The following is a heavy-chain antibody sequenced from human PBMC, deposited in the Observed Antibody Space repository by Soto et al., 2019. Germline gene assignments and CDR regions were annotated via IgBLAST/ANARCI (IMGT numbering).Heavy chain of an antibody. V-gene: IGHV3-30-3*01. CDR3: AREGWDSSGYYYFDY. CDR1: GFTFSSYA. Sequence: PGGSLRLSCAASGFTFSSYAMHWVRQAPGKGLEWVAVISYDGSNKYYADSVKGRFTISRDNSKNTLYLQMNSLRAEDTAVYYCAREGWDSSGYYYFDYWGQGTLVT. CDR2: ISYDGSNK. D-gene: IGHD3-22*01. J-gene: IGHJ4*02.